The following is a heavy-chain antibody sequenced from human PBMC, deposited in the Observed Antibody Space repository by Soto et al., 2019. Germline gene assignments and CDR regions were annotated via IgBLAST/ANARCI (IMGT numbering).Heavy chain of an antibody. V-gene: IGHV3-30*03. CDR2: VSSDGGTK. D-gene: IGHD3-3*01. J-gene: IGHJ6*02. CDR1: GFTFSGHG. CDR3: ARTTYYDFWSGYLY. Sequence: QVQLVESGGGVVPPGTSLRLSCAASGFTFSGHGMHWVRQAPGKGLEWVAVVSSDGGTKYYADSVKGRLTLSRDNSKNTLSLQMSSLSSEDTAVYYCARTTYYDFWSGYLYWGQGTTVTVSS.